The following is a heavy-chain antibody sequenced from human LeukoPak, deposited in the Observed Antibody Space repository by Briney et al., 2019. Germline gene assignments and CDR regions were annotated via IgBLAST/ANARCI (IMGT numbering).Heavy chain of an antibody. CDR2: MNPNSGNT. J-gene: IGHJ3*02. CDR1: GYTFTGYD. CDR3: ATYYGSGSYYNDAFDI. V-gene: IGHV1-8*03. Sequence: ASVKVSCKASGYTFTGYDINWVRQATGQGLEWMGWMNPNSGNTGYAQKFQGRVTITRSTSISTAYMELSSLRSEDTAVYYCATYYGSGSYYNDAFDIWGQGTMVTVSS. D-gene: IGHD3-10*01.